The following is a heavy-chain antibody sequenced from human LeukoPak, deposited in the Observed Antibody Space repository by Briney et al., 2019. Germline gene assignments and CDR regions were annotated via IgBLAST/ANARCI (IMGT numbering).Heavy chain of an antibody. D-gene: IGHD2-2*01. CDR2: IIPIFGTA. V-gene: IGHV1-69*13. Sequence: ASVKFSCKASGGTFSSDAISCVRQAPGQGLEWMGWIIPIFGTANYAQKFQGRVTITADESTSTAYMELSSLRSEDTAVYYCATYYCSSTSCYADYYYGMYVWGKGTTVTVSS. CDR1: GGTFSSDA. J-gene: IGHJ6*04. CDR3: ATYYCSSTSCYADYYYGMYV.